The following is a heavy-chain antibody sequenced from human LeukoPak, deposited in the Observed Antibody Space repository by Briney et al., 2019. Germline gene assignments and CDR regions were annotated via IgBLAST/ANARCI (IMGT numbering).Heavy chain of an antibody. CDR1: VGSISSYY. CDR2: IYYSGST. Sequence: SETLSLTRTVSVGSISSYYWSGIRQPPGKGREWSVDIYYSGSTNYNPSLKSRVTISVDTSKNQFSLKLSSVTAADKAVYYCARSCRILDIVATIRARLGGNGFDIWGQGTMVTVSS. CDR3: ARSCRILDIVATIRARLGGNGFDI. D-gene: IGHD5-12*01. J-gene: IGHJ3*02. V-gene: IGHV4-59*12.